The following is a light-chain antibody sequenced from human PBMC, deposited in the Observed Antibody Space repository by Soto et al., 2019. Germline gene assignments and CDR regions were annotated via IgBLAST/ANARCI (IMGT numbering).Light chain of an antibody. CDR2: AAS. J-gene: IGKJ5*01. V-gene: IGKV1-39*01. CDR1: QSISSY. Sequence: DIQITQSPSSLSAYVGDRLTITCRASQSISSYLNWYQQKPGKATKLLIYAASSLQTGVPSRFSGSGSGTDFTLTISSLQPEDFANYDCQQSYSTPPITFGQGTRLEIK. CDR3: QQSYSTPPIT.